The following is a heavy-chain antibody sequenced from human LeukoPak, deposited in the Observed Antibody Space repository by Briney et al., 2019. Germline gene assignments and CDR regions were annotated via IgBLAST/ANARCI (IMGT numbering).Heavy chain of an antibody. CDR3: ARGRAGHSYGYHYYYGMDV. V-gene: IGHV4-34*01. CDR1: GGSFSGYY. Sequence: DPSETLSLTCAVYGGSFSGYYWSWIRQPPGKGLEWIGEINRSGSTNYNPSLKSRVTISVDTSKNQFSLKLSSVTAADTAVYYCARGRAGHSYGYHYYYGMDVWGQGTTVTVSS. D-gene: IGHD5-18*01. J-gene: IGHJ6*02. CDR2: INRSGST.